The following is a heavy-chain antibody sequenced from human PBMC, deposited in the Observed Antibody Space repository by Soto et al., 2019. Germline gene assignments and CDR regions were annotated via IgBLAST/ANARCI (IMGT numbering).Heavy chain of an antibody. D-gene: IGHD3-3*01. CDR3: ATGPAYDFWSGMDFDY. Sequence: ASVKVSCKASGYTFTSYAMHWVRQAPGQRLEWMGWINAGNGNTKYSQKFQGRVTITRDTSASTAYMELSSLRSEDTAVYYCATGPAYDFWSGMDFDYWGQGTLVTVS. CDR1: GYTFTSYA. CDR2: INAGNGNT. J-gene: IGHJ4*02. V-gene: IGHV1-3*01.